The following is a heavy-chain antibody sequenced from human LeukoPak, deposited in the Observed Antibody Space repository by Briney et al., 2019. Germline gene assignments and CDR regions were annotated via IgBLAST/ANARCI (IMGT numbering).Heavy chain of an antibody. D-gene: IGHD6-6*01. Sequence: GGSLRLSCTASGFSFSGHWVHWARQLPGKGLVWVSRISPTGSTTSYADSVKGRFTVSRDNAKNTLYLQVNNLRAEDTAVYYCARGPNSNWSGLDFWGQRTLLTVSS. J-gene: IGHJ4*02. V-gene: IGHV3-74*01. CDR3: ARGPNSNWSGLDF. CDR2: ISPTGSTT. CDR1: GFSFSGHW.